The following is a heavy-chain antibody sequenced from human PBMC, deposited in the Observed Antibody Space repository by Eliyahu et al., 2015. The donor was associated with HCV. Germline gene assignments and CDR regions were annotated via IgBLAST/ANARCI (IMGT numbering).Heavy chain of an antibody. Sequence: QVQLVQSGAEVKKPGSSVKVSCKASGGXFSSYAISWVRQAPGQGLEWMGGIIPIFGTANYAQKFQGRVTITADESTSTAYMELSSLRSEDTAVYYCARRGVPWEPTTGAFDIWGQGTMVTVSS. D-gene: IGHD1-26*01. CDR3: ARRGVPWEPTTGAFDI. CDR1: GGXFSSYA. V-gene: IGHV1-69*01. J-gene: IGHJ3*02. CDR2: IIPIFGTA.